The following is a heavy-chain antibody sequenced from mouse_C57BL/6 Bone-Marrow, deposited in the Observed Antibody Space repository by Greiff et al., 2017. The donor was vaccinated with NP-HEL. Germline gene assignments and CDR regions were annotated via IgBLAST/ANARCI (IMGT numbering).Heavy chain of an antibody. J-gene: IGHJ3*01. V-gene: IGHV14-4*01. CDR3: TLTGFFAY. CDR1: GFNINVDY. CDR2: IDPENGDT. D-gene: IGHD4-1*01. Sequence: VQLKESGAELVRPGASVKLSCTASGFNINVDYMHWVKQRPEQGLEWIGWIDPENGDTEYASKFQGKATITAATSSNTAYLQLSSLTSEDTAVYYCTLTGFFAYWGQGTLVTVSA.